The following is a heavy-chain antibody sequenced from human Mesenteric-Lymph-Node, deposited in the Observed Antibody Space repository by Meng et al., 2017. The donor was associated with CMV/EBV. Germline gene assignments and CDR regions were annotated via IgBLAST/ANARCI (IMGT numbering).Heavy chain of an antibody. CDR2: INHSGTT. V-gene: IGHV4-34*01. J-gene: IGHJ4*02. Sequence: WSFSGYFWTWIRQSPGKGLEWLGEINHSGTTNYNPSLRSRITIAVDTSKNQFSLNLRSVTATDTAVYYCARGFRNYFETSGHYYRFWGQGTLVTVSS. CDR3: ARGFRNYFETSGHYYRF. CDR1: WSFSGYF. D-gene: IGHD3-22*01.